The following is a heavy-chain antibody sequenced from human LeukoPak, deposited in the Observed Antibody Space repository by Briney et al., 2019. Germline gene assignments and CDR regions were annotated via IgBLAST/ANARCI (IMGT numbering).Heavy chain of an antibody. CDR3: ARVMHWDKVMARGRGMDV. J-gene: IGHJ6*02. V-gene: IGHV1-18*01. CDR2: INPYNGDT. CDR1: GYTFTRYG. D-gene: IGHD5-18*01. Sequence: ASVKVSCKASGYTFTRYGINWVRQAPGQGLEWMGWINPYNGDTNYAQKLQGRVTMTTDTSTSTAYMELRSLRSDDTAVYYCARVMHWDKVMARGRGMDVWGQGTTVTVSS.